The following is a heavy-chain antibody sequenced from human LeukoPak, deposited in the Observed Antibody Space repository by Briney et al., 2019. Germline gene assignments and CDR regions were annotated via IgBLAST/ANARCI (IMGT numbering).Heavy chain of an antibody. J-gene: IGHJ4*02. CDR3: AREGGFYRPLDY. Sequence: SGTLSLTCGVSGGSVINTNWWTWVRQPPGKGLEWIGEFHLDGRTNYSPSLESRLTMSVDVSENQVSLKLSSVTAADTAVYYCAREGGFYRPLDYSGQGTLVTVSS. D-gene: IGHD3-3*01. V-gene: IGHV4-4*02. CDR2: FHLDGRT. CDR1: GGSVINTNW.